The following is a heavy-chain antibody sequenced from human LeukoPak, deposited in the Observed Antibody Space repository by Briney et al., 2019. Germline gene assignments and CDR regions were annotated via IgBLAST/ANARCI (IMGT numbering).Heavy chain of an antibody. Sequence: PGGSLRLSCAASGFTFSSYGMHWVRQAPGKGLEWVAVISYDGSNKYYADSVKGRFTISRDNPKNTLYLQMNSLRAEDTAVYYCAKDPWAYGSGPMMNWGQGTLVTVSS. CDR1: GFTFSSYG. CDR2: ISYDGSNK. V-gene: IGHV3-30*18. D-gene: IGHD3-10*01. CDR3: AKDPWAYGSGPMMN. J-gene: IGHJ4*02.